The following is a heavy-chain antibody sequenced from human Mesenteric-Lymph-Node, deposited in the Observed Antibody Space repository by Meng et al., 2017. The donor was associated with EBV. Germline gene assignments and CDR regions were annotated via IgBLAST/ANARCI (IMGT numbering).Heavy chain of an antibody. CDR2: ISGSGLTT. CDR1: GYPFNVYD. CDR3: ANVPYSY. Sequence: DVQLLESGGDLVQPGGSLRLSCAASGYPFNVYDMSWVRQAPGKGLEWVSGISGSGLTTYYADSVKGRFTMSRDNPGNTLYLQMNSLRVEDTAIYYCANVPYSYWGQGTLVTVSS. D-gene: IGHD5-12*01. J-gene: IGHJ4*02. V-gene: IGHV3-23*01.